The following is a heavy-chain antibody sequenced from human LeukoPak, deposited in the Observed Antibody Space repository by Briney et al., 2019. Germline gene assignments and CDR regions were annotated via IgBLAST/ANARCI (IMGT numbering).Heavy chain of an antibody. CDR2: INPNSGGT. CDR1: GYTFTCYY. V-gene: IGHV1-2*02. D-gene: IGHD6-13*01. Sequence: ASVKVSCKASGYTFTCYYMHWVRQAPGQGLEWMGWINPNSGGTNYAQKFQGRVTMTRDTSISTAYMELSRLRSDDTAVYYCARSYSSSWYSWGPFDYWGQGTLVTVSS. CDR3: ARSYSSSWYSWGPFDY. J-gene: IGHJ4*02.